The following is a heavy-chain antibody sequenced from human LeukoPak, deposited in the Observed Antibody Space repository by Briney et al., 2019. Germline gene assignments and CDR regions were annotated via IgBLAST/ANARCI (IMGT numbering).Heavy chain of an antibody. CDR3: ARDGVAREEYSNAFDV. J-gene: IGHJ3*01. Sequence: SETLSLTCAVYGGSFSGYYWSWIRQPPGKGLEWIGEINHSGSTNYNPSLKSRVTISVDTSKNQFSLKLSSVTAADTAVYYCARDGVAREEYSNAFDVWGQGTMVTVSS. CDR1: GGSFSGYY. CDR2: INHSGST. D-gene: IGHD3-3*01. V-gene: IGHV4-34*01.